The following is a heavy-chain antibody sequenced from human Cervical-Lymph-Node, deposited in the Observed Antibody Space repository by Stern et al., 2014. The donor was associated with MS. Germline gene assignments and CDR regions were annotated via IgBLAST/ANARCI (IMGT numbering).Heavy chain of an antibody. Sequence: QLQLQESGPGLVKPSETLSLTCAVSGDSISSYTHYWAWIRQPPGKGLEWIGSVYYSGATYYNPSLKSPFTISVDTSKNPFPLGLNSVTAADTAVYYCAKHACTGAACPFDLWGQGTLVTVSS. CDR3: AKHACTGAACPFDL. J-gene: IGHJ4*02. CDR1: GDSISSYTHY. D-gene: IGHD2-8*02. V-gene: IGHV4-39*01. CDR2: VYYSGAT.